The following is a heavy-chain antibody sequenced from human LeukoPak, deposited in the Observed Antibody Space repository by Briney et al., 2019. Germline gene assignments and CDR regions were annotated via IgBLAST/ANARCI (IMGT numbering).Heavy chain of an antibody. CDR3: AAAIPTVVKTLDTLDI. Sequence: SVKVSCKAPGFTFTSSAVQWVRQARGQRLEWLGWIVVGSGNTNYAQKFQERVTITRDMSTGTAYMELSSLRSEDTAVYYCAAAIPTVVKTLDTLDIWGQGTMVTVSS. CDR2: IVVGSGNT. D-gene: IGHD4-23*01. CDR1: GFTFTSSA. J-gene: IGHJ3*02. V-gene: IGHV1-58*01.